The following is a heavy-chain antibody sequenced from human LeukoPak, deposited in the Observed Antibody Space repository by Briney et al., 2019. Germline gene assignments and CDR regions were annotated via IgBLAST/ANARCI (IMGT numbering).Heavy chain of an antibody. CDR3: ARERSVTMVRGVIRLGCWFDP. Sequence: SVKVSCKASGGTFSSYAISWVRQAPGQGLEWMGRIIPILGIANYAQKFQGRVTITADKSTSTAYMELSSLRSEDTAVYYCARERSVTMVRGVIRLGCWFDPWGQGTLVTVSS. CDR1: GGTFSSYA. CDR2: IIPILGIA. V-gene: IGHV1-69*04. J-gene: IGHJ5*02. D-gene: IGHD3-10*01.